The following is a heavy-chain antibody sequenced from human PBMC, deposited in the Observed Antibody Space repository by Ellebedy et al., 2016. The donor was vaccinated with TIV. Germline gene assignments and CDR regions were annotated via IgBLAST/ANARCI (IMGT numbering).Heavy chain of an antibody. J-gene: IGHJ4*02. Sequence: AASVKVSCKASGYTFTSYGISWVRQAPGQGLEWMGWISASNGNTNYAQKLQGRVTMTTDTSTSTAYMELSSLRSDDTAVYYCARVMVGAQADFDYWGQGTLVTVSS. D-gene: IGHD1-26*01. V-gene: IGHV1-18*04. CDR1: GYTFTSYG. CDR2: ISASNGNT. CDR3: ARVMVGAQADFDY.